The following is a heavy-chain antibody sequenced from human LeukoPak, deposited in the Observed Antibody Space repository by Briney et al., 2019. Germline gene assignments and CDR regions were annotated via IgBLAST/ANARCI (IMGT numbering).Heavy chain of an antibody. CDR3: AGLSGHDPYYFDY. J-gene: IGHJ4*02. CDR1: GYXFTGYY. CDR2: INPNSGGT. V-gene: IGHV1-2*02. D-gene: IGHD5-12*01. Sequence: ASVKVSCESSGYXFTGYYMHWVRQAPGQGLEWMGCINPNSGGTDYAQKFQGRVTMTRDTSISAAYMELSRLTSDDTAVYYCAGLSGHDPYYFDYWGQGTLVAVSS.